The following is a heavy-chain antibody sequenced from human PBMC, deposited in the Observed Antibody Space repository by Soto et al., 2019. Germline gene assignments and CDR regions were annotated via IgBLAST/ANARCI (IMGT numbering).Heavy chain of an antibody. V-gene: IGHV4-39*01. CDR1: GGSISSNSYY. CDR2: IYYSGST. D-gene: IGHD5-18*01. Sequence: QLQLQESGPGLVKPSETLSLTCTVSGGSISSNSYYWGWIRQPPGKGLEWIGSIYYSGSTYYNPSLNSRVTISVDTSKNQFSLKLSSVTAADTAVYYCARHEGWSYGYSGYWGQGTLGHRLL. CDR3: ARHEGWSYGYSGY. J-gene: IGHJ4*02.